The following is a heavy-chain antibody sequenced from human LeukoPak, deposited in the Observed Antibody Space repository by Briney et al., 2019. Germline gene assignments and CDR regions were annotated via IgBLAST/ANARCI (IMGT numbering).Heavy chain of an antibody. Sequence: SQTLSLTCTVSGGSISSGDYYWSWIRQPPGKGLEWIGYIYYSGSTYYNPSLKSRVTISVDTSKNQFSLKLSSVTAADTAVYYCARVRAYYDSSDYYFDYWGQGTLVTVSS. D-gene: IGHD3-22*01. CDR1: GGSISSGDYY. CDR2: IYYSGST. J-gene: IGHJ4*02. CDR3: ARVRAYYDSSDYYFDY. V-gene: IGHV4-30-4*01.